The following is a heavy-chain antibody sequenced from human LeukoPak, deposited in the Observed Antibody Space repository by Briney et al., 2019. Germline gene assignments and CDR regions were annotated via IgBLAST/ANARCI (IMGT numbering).Heavy chain of an antibody. D-gene: IGHD3-22*01. V-gene: IGHV1-2*02. Sequence: ASVKVSCKASGYRFSDNYVHWVRQAPGQGLEYMGWINPKSGDTHFSQRFKGRVTMTTDTSINTAYMEMRKLRSDDTAVYYCARGKDDSTGHYDAFDIWGHGTMVTVSS. CDR2: INPKSGDT. J-gene: IGHJ3*02. CDR3: ARGKDDSTGHYDAFDI. CDR1: GYRFSDNY.